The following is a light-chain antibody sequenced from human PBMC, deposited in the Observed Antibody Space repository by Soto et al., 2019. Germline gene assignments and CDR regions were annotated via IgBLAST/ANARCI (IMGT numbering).Light chain of an antibody. Sequence: QPVLTQPPSASGSHGQSVTITCTGTSSDVGGYNYVSWYQQHPGKAPKLMIYEVSKRPSGVPDRFSGSKSGNTASLTVSGLQAEDEADYYCSSYAGSNNLVFGTGTKVTVL. CDR2: EVS. V-gene: IGLV2-8*01. CDR3: SSYAGSNNLV. CDR1: SSDVGGYNY. J-gene: IGLJ1*01.